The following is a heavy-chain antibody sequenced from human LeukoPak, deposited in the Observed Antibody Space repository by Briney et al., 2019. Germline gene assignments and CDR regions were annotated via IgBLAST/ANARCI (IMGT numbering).Heavy chain of an antibody. CDR1: GGSIRSYY. J-gene: IGHJ6*02. CDR2: IYYSGST. V-gene: IGHV4-59*01. D-gene: IGHD3-10*01. Sequence: PSETLSLTCTVSGGSIRSYYWSWIRQPPGKGLEWIGYIYYSGSTNYNPSLKSRATISVDTSKNQFSLKLSSVTAADTAVYYCARGSWGFGELYYGMDVWGQGTTVTVSS. CDR3: ARGSWGFGELYYGMDV.